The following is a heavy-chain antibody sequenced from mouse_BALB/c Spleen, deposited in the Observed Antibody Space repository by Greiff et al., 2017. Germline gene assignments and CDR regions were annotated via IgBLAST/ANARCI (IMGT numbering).Heavy chain of an antibody. D-gene: IGHD2-3*01. Sequence: EVKLMESGGGLVQPGGSLKLSCAASGFTFSSYGMSWVRQTPDKRLELVATINSNGGSTYYPDSVKGRFTISRDNAKNTLYLQMSSLKSEDTAMYYCARDSYDGYFAYWGQGTLVTVSA. V-gene: IGHV5-6-3*01. CDR3: ARDSYDGYFAY. CDR1: GFTFSSYG. J-gene: IGHJ3*01. CDR2: INSNGGST.